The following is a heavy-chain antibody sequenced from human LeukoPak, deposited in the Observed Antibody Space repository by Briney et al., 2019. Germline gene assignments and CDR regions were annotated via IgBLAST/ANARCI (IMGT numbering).Heavy chain of an antibody. V-gene: IGHV1-24*01. D-gene: IGHD4-11*01. CDR1: GYTLTELS. CDR3: ARAYRARYPQYYFDY. CDR2: FDPEDGET. Sequence: ASVKVSCTVSGYTLTELSMHWVRQAPGKGLEWMGGFDPEDGETIYAQKFQGRVTMTEDTSTDTAYMELSSLRSEDTAVYYCARAYRARYPQYYFDYWGQGTLVTVSS. J-gene: IGHJ4*02.